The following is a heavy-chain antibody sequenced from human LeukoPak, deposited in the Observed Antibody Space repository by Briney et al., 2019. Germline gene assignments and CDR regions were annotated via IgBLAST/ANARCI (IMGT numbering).Heavy chain of an antibody. J-gene: IGHJ4*02. V-gene: IGHV4-4*02. CDR3: ARQTLFYGSGSYSDY. Sequence: SETLSLTCAVSGGSISSSNCWSWVRQPPGKGLEWIGQIYHSGSTTYNPSLKSRVTISVDKSKNQFSLKLSSVTAADTAVYYCARQTLFYGSGSYSDYWGQGTLVTVSS. CDR1: GGSISSSNC. D-gene: IGHD3-10*01. CDR2: IYHSGST.